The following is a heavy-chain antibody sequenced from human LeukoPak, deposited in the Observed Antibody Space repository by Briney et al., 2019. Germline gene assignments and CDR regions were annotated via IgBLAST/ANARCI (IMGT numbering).Heavy chain of an antibody. Sequence: PSETLSLTCTVSGGSISSSTYYWGWSRQPPGKGLEWIGSISYSGRTYYNQSLKSRVTISVDTSKNQFSLKLSSVTAADTAVYYCARHDDLYSSIDYWGQGTLVTVSS. V-gene: IGHV4-39*01. CDR2: ISYSGRT. J-gene: IGHJ4*02. D-gene: IGHD6-13*01. CDR3: ARHDDLYSSIDY. CDR1: GGSISSSTYY.